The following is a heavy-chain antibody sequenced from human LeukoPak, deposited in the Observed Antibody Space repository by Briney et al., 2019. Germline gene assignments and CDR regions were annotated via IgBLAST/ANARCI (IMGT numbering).Heavy chain of an antibody. V-gene: IGHV4-59*01. CDR2: IHYSGST. J-gene: IGHJ4*02. Sequence: SEALSLTCTVSGGSISSNYWSWIRQSPGKGLEWIGYIHYSGSTSYNPSLKSRVTISVDTSKNQFSLRLSSVTAADTAVYYCARVKGSGYYYVFDYWGQGTLVTVSS. CDR1: GGSISSNY. D-gene: IGHD3-22*01. CDR3: ARVKGSGYYYVFDY.